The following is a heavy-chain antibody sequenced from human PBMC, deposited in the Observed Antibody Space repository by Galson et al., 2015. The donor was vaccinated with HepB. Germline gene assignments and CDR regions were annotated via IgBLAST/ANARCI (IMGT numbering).Heavy chain of an antibody. CDR1: GFTFRGHW. CDR2: INSDGSSS. Sequence: SLRLSCAASGFTFRGHWMHWVRQAPGKGLIWVSRINSDGSSSSYADYVKGRFTISRDDAKNTLYLQLNSLRAEDTAIYYCARGRPGTFTVWGNWGQGTLVTVSS. D-gene: IGHD1-1*01. V-gene: IGHV3-74*01. J-gene: IGHJ4*02. CDR3: ARGRPGTFTVWGN.